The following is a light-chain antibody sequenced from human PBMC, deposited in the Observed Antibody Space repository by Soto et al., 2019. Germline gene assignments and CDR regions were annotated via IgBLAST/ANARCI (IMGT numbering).Light chain of an antibody. V-gene: IGLV2-14*01. Sequence: QSALTQPASVSGSPGQSITISCTGTSSDVGGYNYVSWYQQHPGKAPKLMIYEVSNRPSGVSNRFSGSKSGTSASLAISGLQSEDEADYYCAAWDDGLNGPLYVFGSGTKLTVL. CDR3: AAWDDGLNGPLYV. CDR2: EVS. CDR1: SSDVGGYNY. J-gene: IGLJ1*01.